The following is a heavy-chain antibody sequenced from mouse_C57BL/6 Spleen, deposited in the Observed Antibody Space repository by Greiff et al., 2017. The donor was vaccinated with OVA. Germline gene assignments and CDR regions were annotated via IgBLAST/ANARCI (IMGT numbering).Heavy chain of an antibody. D-gene: IGHD2-12*01. V-gene: IGHV1-22*01. J-gene: IGHJ2*01. Sequence: EVQLQQSGPELVKPGASVKLSCKASGYTFTDYNMHWVKQSHGKSLEWIGYINPYNGGTSYNQKFKGKATLTVNKSSSTAYMELRSLTSGESAVDYCARPYGSYGDYWGQGTTLTVSS. CDR1: GYTFTDYN. CDR2: INPYNGGT. CDR3: ARPYGSYGDY.